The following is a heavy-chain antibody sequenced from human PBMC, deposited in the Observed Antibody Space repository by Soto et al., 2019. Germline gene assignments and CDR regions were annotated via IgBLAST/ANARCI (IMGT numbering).Heavy chain of an antibody. CDR3: AKDLRPDGRYDLDY. Sequence: GGSLRLSCAAYGFTFRTYAMNWVRQAPGKGLEWVAVIVGDASTIDYADSVKGRFTISRDNSKNIMYLQMTSLKVEDTATYFCAKDLRPDGRYDLDYWGQGTQVTVSS. CDR2: IVGDASTI. CDR1: GFTFRTYA. D-gene: IGHD2-15*01. V-gene: IGHV3-23*03. J-gene: IGHJ4*02.